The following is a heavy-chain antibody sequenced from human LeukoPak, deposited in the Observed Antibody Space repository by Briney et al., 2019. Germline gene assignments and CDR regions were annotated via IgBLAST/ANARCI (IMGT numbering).Heavy chain of an antibody. CDR1: GGTFSSYA. CDR2: IIPIFGTA. V-gene: IGHV1-69*13. Sequence: SVKVSCKASGGTFSSYAISWVRQAPGQGLEWMGGIIPIFGTANYAQKFQGRVTITADESTSTAYMELRSLRSDDTAVYYCARDHPYCSSTSCDHYYYYMDVWGKGTTVTVSS. D-gene: IGHD2-2*01. CDR3: ARDHPYCSSTSCDHYYYYMDV. J-gene: IGHJ6*03.